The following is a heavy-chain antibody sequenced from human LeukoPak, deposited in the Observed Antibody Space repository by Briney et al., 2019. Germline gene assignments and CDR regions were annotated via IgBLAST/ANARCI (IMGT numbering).Heavy chain of an antibody. J-gene: IGHJ4*02. CDR3: ARDREAYYYDSSGSGYFDY. Sequence: GGSLRLSCVGSGFTFSSYSMNWVRQAPGKGLEWVANIKQDGSEKYYVDSVKGRFTISRDNAKNSLYLQMNSLRAEDTAVYYCARDREAYYYDSSGSGYFDYWGQGTLVTVSS. V-gene: IGHV3-7*01. CDR1: GFTFSSYS. CDR2: IKQDGSEK. D-gene: IGHD3-22*01.